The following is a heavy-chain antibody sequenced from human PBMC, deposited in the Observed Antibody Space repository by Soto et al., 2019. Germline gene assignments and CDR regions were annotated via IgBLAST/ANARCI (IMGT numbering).Heavy chain of an antibody. J-gene: IGHJ4*02. V-gene: IGHV3-53*02. D-gene: IGHD1-26*01. CDR3: ARRYIVGVTGDY. CDR2: IYSGGTT. Sequence: EVQLVETGGGMIQPGGSLRLSCAVSGFSVSSNYMSWVRQAPGKGLEWVSLIYSGGTTSYADSVKGRFIISRDSSKNTLFLQMNSLRVEDTAVYYCARRYIVGVTGDYWGQGTLVTVFS. CDR1: GFSVSSNY.